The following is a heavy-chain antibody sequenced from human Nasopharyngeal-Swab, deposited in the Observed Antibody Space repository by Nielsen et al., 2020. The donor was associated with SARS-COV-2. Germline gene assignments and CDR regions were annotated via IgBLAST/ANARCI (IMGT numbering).Heavy chain of an antibody. CDR1: GFPFSSSA. D-gene: IGHD3-22*01. J-gene: IGHJ4*02. CDR3: ASPPLDSSGYYYGFHY. V-gene: IGHV3-30-3*01. Sequence: GESLKISCAASGFPFSSSAMHWVRQAPGKGLEWVAVISYDGSNKYFADSVKGRFTISRDNSKNTLYLQMNSLRAEDTAVYYCASPPLDSSGYYYGFHYWGRGTLVTVSS. CDR2: ISYDGSNK.